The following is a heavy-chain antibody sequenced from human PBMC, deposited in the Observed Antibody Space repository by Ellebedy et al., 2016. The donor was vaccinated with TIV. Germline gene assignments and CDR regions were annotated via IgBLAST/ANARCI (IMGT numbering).Heavy chain of an antibody. J-gene: IGHJ4*02. CDR1: GGFITNYY. Sequence: MPSETLSLTCAVSGGFITNYYWTWIRQSPETGLEWIGYIYHSGSNGSNPSLKSRVTISVDTPKNQFSLKLNSVTAADTAVYYCARGAPFPYYFDSWGQGLLVTVSS. CDR3: ARGAPFPYYFDS. CDR2: IYHSGSN. V-gene: IGHV4-59*01.